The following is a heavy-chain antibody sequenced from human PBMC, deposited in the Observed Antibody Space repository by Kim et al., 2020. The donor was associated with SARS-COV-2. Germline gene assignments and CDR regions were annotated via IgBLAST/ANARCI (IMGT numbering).Heavy chain of an antibody. Sequence: RYSPSVQGQVTISADKSISTAYLQWSSLKASDTAMYYCGRYSSGPNWFDPWGQGTMVTVSP. D-gene: IGHD6-19*01. CDR3: GRYSSGPNWFDP. V-gene: IGHV5-51*01. J-gene: IGHJ5*02.